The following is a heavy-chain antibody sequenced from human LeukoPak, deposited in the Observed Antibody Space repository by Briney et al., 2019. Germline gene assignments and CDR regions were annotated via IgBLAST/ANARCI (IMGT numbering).Heavy chain of an antibody. Sequence: SETLSLTCTVSGGSISSYYWSWIRQPPGKGLEWIGYIYYSVSTNYNPSLKSRVTISVDTSKNQFSLKLSSVTAADTAVYYCARGGGIRSAFDIWGQGTMVTVSS. J-gene: IGHJ3*02. CDR2: IYYSVST. CDR3: ARGGGIRSAFDI. CDR1: GGSISSYY. D-gene: IGHD3-3*02. V-gene: IGHV4-59*01.